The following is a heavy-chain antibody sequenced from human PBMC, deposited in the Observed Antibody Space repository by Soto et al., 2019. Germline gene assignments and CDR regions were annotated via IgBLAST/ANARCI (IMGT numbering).Heavy chain of an antibody. Sequence: LSLTCSVSGGSISGNNYYLGWIRQPPGKRLEWIGYIHYGGSTNYNPSLQSRVTISVDTSKNQFSLKLSSVTAADTAVYSCAKIGGYMVRGVENWFAPWGQGTLVTVSS. CDR1: GGSISGNNYY. V-gene: IGHV4-39*01. J-gene: IGHJ5*02. CDR3: AKIGGYMVRGVENWFAP. CDR2: IHYGGST. D-gene: IGHD3-10*01.